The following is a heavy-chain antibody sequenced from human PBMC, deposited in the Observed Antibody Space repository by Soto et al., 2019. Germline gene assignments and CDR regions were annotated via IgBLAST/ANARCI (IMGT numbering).Heavy chain of an antibody. Sequence: PGGSLRLSCAASGFTFSSYAMHWVRQAPGKGLEWVAVISYDGSNKYYADSVKGRFTISRDNSKNTLYLQMNSLRAEDTAVYYCARESYYYDTSGFSKYFQLWGQGTLVTVSS. J-gene: IGHJ1*01. CDR3: ARESYYYDTSGFSKYFQL. V-gene: IGHV3-30-3*01. D-gene: IGHD3-22*01. CDR2: ISYDGSNK. CDR1: GFTFSSYA.